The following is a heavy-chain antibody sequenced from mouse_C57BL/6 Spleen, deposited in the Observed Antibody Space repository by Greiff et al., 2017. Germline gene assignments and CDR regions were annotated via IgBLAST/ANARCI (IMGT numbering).Heavy chain of an antibody. J-gene: IGHJ1*03. CDR3: TKLGDYYGSSPYWYMDG. Sequence: VQLQQSGAGLVKPGASVKISCKASGYAFSSYWMNWVKQRPGKGLEWIGQIYPGDGDTNYNGKFKGKVTLTADKSSSTAYMQLSSLTSEDSAVYFGTKLGDYYGSSPYWYMDGWGKGTSVTVSS. D-gene: IGHD1-1*01. CDR2: IYPGDGDT. CDR1: GYAFSSYW. V-gene: IGHV1-80*01.